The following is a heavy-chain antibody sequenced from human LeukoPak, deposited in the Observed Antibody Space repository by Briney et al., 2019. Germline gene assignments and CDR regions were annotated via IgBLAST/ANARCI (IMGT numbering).Heavy chain of an antibody. D-gene: IGHD3-9*01. CDR1: GFTFSSYW. Sequence: QPGGSLRLSCAASGFTFSSYWMSWVRQAPGKGLEWVANIKQDGGEKYYVDSVKGRFTISRDNAKNSLYLQMNSLRAEDTAVYYCARGLLDGPSRPVRYFDWLLPLDYWGQGTLVTVSS. CDR3: ARGLLDGPSRPVRYFDWLLPLDY. CDR2: IKQDGGEK. V-gene: IGHV3-7*01. J-gene: IGHJ4*02.